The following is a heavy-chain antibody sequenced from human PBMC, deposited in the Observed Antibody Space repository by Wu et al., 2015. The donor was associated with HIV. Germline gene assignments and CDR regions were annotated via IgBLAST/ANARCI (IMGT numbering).Heavy chain of an antibody. Sequence: VQLVQSGAEVKNPGASVKVSCKASGYTFIGYYLHWVRQAPGQGLEWMGWIIPNRAATNYAQKFRGRVTMTGDTSISTAYMELRSLRFDDTAVYYCAFGQAATISDYFYMDVWGKGTTVTVSS. J-gene: IGHJ6*03. CDR3: AFGQAATISDYFYMDV. D-gene: IGHD5-12*01. CDR1: GYTFIGYY. CDR2: IIPNRAAT. V-gene: IGHV1-2*02.